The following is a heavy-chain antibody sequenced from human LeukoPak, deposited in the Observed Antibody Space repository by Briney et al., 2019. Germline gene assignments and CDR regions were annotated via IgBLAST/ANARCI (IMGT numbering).Heavy chain of an antibody. Sequence: ASVKVSCKVSGYTLTELSMHWVRQAPGKGLEWMGGFDPEDGETIYAQKFQGRVTMTEDTSTDTAYMELSSLRSEDTAVYYCATEIARGYCSSTSCYPFDYWGQGTLVAVSS. D-gene: IGHD2-2*01. CDR3: ATEIARGYCSSTSCYPFDY. J-gene: IGHJ4*02. CDR1: GYTLTELS. CDR2: FDPEDGET. V-gene: IGHV1-24*01.